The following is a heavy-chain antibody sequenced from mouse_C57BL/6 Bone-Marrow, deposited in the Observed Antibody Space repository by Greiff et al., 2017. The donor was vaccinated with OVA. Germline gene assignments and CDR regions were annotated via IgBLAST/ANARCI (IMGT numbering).Heavy chain of an antibody. D-gene: IGHD1-1*01. V-gene: IGHV1-69*01. CDR1: GYTFTSYW. J-gene: IGHJ1*03. Sequence: QVQLQQPGAELVMPGASVKLSCKASGYTFTSYWMHWVKQRPGQGLEWIGEIDPSDSYTNYNQKFKGKSTLTVDKSSSTAYMQLSSLTSEDSAVYCCGRRDYYGSPNWYFDVWGTGTTVTVSS. CDR2: IDPSDSYT. CDR3: GRRDYYGSPNWYFDV.